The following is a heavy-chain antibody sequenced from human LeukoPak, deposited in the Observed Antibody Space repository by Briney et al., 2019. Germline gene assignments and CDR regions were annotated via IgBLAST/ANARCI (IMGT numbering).Heavy chain of an antibody. CDR3: AKVGGAWIQLWTPYYLDY. CDR2: ISYDGSNK. CDR1: GFTFSSYE. Sequence: GGSLRLSCAASGFTFSSYEMNWVRQAPGKGLEWVAVISYDGSNKYYADSVKGRFTISRDNSKNTLYLQMNSLRAEDTAVYYCAKVGGAWIQLWTPYYLDYWGQGTLVTVSS. J-gene: IGHJ4*02. V-gene: IGHV3-30*18. D-gene: IGHD5-18*01.